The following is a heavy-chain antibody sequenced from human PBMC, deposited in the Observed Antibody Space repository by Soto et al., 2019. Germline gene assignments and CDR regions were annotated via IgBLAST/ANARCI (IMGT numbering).Heavy chain of an antibody. D-gene: IGHD3-10*01. Sequence: PSETLSLTCTVSGGSISSYYWSWIRQPAGKGLEWIGRIYTSGSTNYNPSLKSRVTMSVDTSKNQFSLKLSSVTAADTAVYYCARDFVTIVRGFILRWFDPWGQGTLVTVPS. J-gene: IGHJ5*02. V-gene: IGHV4-4*07. CDR1: GGSISSYY. CDR2: IYTSGST. CDR3: ARDFVTIVRGFILRWFDP.